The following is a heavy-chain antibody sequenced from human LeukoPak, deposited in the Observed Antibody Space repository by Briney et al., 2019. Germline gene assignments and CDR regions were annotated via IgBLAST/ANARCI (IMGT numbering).Heavy chain of an antibody. V-gene: IGHV1-18*01. Sequence: ASVKVSCKASGYTFTSYGISWVRQAPGQGLEWMGWISAYNGNTNYAQRLQGRVTMTTDTSTSTAYMELRSLRSDDTAVYYCARASRSRIMITFGEMGDAFDIWGQETMVTVSS. CDR2: ISAYNGNT. CDR3: ARASRSRIMITFGEMGDAFDI. D-gene: IGHD3-16*01. J-gene: IGHJ3*02. CDR1: GYTFTSYG.